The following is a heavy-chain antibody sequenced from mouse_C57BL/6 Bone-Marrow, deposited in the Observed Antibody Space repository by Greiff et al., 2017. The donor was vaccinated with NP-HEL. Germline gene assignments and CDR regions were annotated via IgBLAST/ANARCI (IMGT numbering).Heavy chain of an antibody. CDR3: ARGPPSYYSNYVGYYFDY. CDR2: IYPRSGNT. V-gene: IGHV1-81*01. Sequence: VQLQQSGAELARPGASVKLSCKASGYTFTSYGISWVKQRTGQGLEWIGEIYPRSGNTSYNEKFKGKATLTADKSSSTAYMELRSLTSEDSAVYFCARGPPSYYSNYVGYYFDYWGQGTTLTVSS. D-gene: IGHD2-5*01. J-gene: IGHJ2*01. CDR1: GYTFTSYG.